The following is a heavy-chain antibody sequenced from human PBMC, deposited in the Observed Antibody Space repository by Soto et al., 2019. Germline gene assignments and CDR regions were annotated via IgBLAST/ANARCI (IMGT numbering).Heavy chain of an antibody. V-gene: IGHV3-7*01. CDR2: IHQDGNEK. CDR3: AGGNALDV. CDR1: GFTFSTYW. Sequence: VQLVESGGGVVQPGRSLRLSCAASGFTFSTYWMTWVRQTPGKGLEWVANIHQDGNEKYYMDSVKGRFTISRDNAKNSLYLQMTSLRAEDTAVYYCAGGNALDVWGQGTTVTVSS. J-gene: IGHJ6*02.